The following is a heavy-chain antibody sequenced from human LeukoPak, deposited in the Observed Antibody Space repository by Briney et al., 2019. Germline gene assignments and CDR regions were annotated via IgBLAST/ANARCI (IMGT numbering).Heavy chain of an antibody. J-gene: IGHJ4*02. CDR1: GVSISNSY. D-gene: IGHD1-26*01. CDR2: IHYSGAT. V-gene: IGHV4-59*01. CDR3: ARGRERRLYPYFGS. Sequence: SETLSLTCVASGVSISNSYWNWIRQPPGKGLEWIGNIHYSGATSYNASLKSRVTISVDMSKNQFSLNMNSVTAADTAVYYCARGRERRLYPYFGSWGQGTLVTVSS.